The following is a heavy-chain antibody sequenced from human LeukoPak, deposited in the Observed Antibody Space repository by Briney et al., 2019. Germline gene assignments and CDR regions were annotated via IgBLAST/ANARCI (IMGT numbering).Heavy chain of an antibody. J-gene: IGHJ4*02. V-gene: IGHV3-23*01. Sequence: PGGSLRLSCVVSGFTFSSYAMSWVRQAPGKGLEWVSSIRGSDSSTYYTDSVKGRFTISRDNYKTTLYLHMNSLRAEDTAVYNCARQVGAVTPYFDYWGQGTLVTVSS. CDR3: ARQVGAVTPYFDY. CDR1: GFTFSSYA. D-gene: IGHD1-26*01. CDR2: IRGSDSST.